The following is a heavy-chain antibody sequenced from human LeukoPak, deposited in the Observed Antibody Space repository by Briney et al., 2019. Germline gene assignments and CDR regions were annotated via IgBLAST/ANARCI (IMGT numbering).Heavy chain of an antibody. CDR2: IYYSGST. J-gene: IGHJ4*02. CDR3: ARSGRGSSAGFDY. D-gene: IGHD3-10*01. V-gene: IGHV4-59*01. CDR1: GGSISSYY. Sequence: SETLSLTCTVSGGSISSYYWSWIRQPPGKGLEWIGYIYYSGSTNYNPSLKSRVTISVDTSKNQFSLKLSSVTAADTAVYYCARSGRGSSAGFDYWGQGTLVTVSS.